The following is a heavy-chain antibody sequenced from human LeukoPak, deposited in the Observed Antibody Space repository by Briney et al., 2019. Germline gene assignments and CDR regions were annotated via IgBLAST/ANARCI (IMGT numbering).Heavy chain of an antibody. J-gene: IGHJ6*02. CDR2: IYYSGST. D-gene: IGHD4-17*01. CDR3: ARDSLPAYGDYDYYYGMDV. V-gene: IGHV4-4*07. CDR1: GGSISSYY. Sequence: SETLSLTCTVSGGSISSYYWSWIRQPAGKGLEWIGRIYYSGSTNYNPSLKSRVTISVDTSKNQFSLKLSSVTAADTAVYYCARDSLPAYGDYDYYYGMDVWGQGTTVTVSS.